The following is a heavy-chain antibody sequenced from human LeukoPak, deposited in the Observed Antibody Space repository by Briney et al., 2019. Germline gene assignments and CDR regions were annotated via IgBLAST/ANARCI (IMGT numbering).Heavy chain of an antibody. CDR2: ISYDGSNK. V-gene: IGHV3-30*19. CDR1: GFRFSEFG. J-gene: IGHJ3*02. D-gene: IGHD3-10*01. Sequence: GGSLRLSCVATGFRFSEFGMHWVRQAPGKGLEWVAVISYDGSNKYYADSVKGRFTISRDNSKNTLYLQMNSLRAEDTAVYYCARDGIYYGSGQDAFDIWGQGTMVTVSS. CDR3: ARDGIYYGSGQDAFDI.